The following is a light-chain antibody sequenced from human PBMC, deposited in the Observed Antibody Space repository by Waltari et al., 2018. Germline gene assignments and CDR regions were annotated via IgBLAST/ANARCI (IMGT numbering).Light chain of an antibody. Sequence: QLTQSPSSLSASVGDTGTISCRASQGISSALAWYQQKPGKTPKLLIYDAFILESEVPSRFSGGASGTDFTLTISSLQPEDFATYYCQQFDSVPLTFGGGTKVEIK. J-gene: IGKJ4*01. CDR2: DAF. CDR3: QQFDSVPLT. V-gene: IGKV1-13*02. CDR1: QGISSA.